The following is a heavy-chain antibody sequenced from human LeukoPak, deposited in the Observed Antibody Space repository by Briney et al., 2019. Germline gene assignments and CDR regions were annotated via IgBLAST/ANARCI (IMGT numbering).Heavy chain of an antibody. CDR2: ISHDESA. CDR1: GGSFSGFH. CDR3: ARDENGYVWGSFRA. Sequence: SETLSLTCAVYGGSFSGFHWSWIRQSPGKGLQWIGEISHDESANYNPSLKSRVTISVDKSKNQFSLKLSSVTAADTAVYYCARDENGYVWGSFRAWGQGTLVTVSS. D-gene: IGHD3-16*02. J-gene: IGHJ5*02. V-gene: IGHV4-34*01.